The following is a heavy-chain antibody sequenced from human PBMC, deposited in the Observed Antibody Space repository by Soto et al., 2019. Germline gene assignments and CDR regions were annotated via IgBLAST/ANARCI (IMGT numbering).Heavy chain of an antibody. CDR1: GYTFSSYH. J-gene: IGHJ4*02. V-gene: IGHV1-18*01. CDR2: ISAYNGNT. Sequence: QIQLVQSGAEVKKPGASVKVSCKASGYTFSSYHITWVRQAPGQGLEWMGWISAYNGNTNYAQNLQGRVTMTTDPATSTADMELRRLRSDDTPVYYCARDLPPVDYWGQGTLVTVSS. CDR3: ARDLPPVDY.